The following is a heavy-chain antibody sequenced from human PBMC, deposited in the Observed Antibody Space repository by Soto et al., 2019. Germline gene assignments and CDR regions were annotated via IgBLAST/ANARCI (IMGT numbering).Heavy chain of an antibody. CDR3: ARGWRLIAAAGGDYNYGMDV. CDR2: IYYSGST. J-gene: IGHJ6*02. Sequence: QVQLQESGPGLVKPSQTLSLTCTVSGGSISSGDYYWSWIRQPPGKGLEWIGYIYYSGSTYYNPSLKSRVTISVDTSKNQFSLKLSSVTAADTAVYYCARGWRLIAAAGGDYNYGMDVWGQGTTVTVSS. V-gene: IGHV4-30-4*01. D-gene: IGHD6-13*01. CDR1: GGSISSGDYY.